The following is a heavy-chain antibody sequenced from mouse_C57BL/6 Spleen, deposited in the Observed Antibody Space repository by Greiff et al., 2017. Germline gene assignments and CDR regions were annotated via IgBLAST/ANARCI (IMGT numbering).Heavy chain of an antibody. CDR3: TRGSGYYLFDY. V-gene: IGHV6-6*01. D-gene: IGHD2-3*01. J-gene: IGHJ2*01. CDR2: IRNKANNHAT. Sequence: EVKVEESGGGLVQPGGSMKLSCAASGFTFSDAWMDWVRQSPEKGLEWVAEIRNKANNHATYYAESVKGRFTISRDDSKSSVYLQMNSLRAEDTGIYYCTRGSGYYLFDYWGQGTTLTVSS. CDR1: GFTFSDAW.